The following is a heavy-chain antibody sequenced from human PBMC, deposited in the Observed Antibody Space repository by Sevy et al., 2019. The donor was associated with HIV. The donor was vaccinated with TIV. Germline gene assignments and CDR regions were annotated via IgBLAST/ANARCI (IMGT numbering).Heavy chain of an antibody. Sequence: GGSLRLSCTASGFTFSSYVISWVRQAPGKGLEWVSTISASGGSTYYADSVKGRFTISRDNSKKNGYLDMNSLRAEDTGIFCCAKEETTGDIWGQGTLVTVSS. J-gene: IGHJ4*02. V-gene: IGHV3-23*01. D-gene: IGHD2-8*02. CDR3: AKEETTGDI. CDR1: GFTFSSYV. CDR2: ISASGGST.